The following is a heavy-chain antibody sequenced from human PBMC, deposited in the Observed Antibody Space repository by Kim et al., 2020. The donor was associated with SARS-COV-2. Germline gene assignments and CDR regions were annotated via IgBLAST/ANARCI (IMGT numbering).Heavy chain of an antibody. CDR2: GST. D-gene: IGHD1-7*01. CDR3: VKNWNSDH. V-gene: IGHV3-64D*06. Sequence: GSTAYADSAKGRFTISRDNPKNTLYLQMSSLRAEDTAVYYCVKNWNSDHWGQGTLVTVSS. J-gene: IGHJ5*02.